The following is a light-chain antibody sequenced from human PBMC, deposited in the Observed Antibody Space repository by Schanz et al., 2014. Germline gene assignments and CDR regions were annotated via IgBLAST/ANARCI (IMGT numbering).Light chain of an antibody. CDR3: QQYGSSPPVT. CDR2: GAS. Sequence: EIVLTQSPSTLSLSPGERATLSCRASQSVRSTYLAWYQQRPAQAPRLLIYGASSRATGIPDRFSGSGSGTDFTLTISRLEPEDFAVYYCQQYGSSPPVTFGQGTRLEIK. J-gene: IGKJ5*01. V-gene: IGKV3-20*01. CDR1: QSVRSTY.